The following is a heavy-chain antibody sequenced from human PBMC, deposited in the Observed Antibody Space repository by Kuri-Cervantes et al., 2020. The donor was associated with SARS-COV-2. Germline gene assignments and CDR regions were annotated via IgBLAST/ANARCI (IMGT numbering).Heavy chain of an antibody. CDR2: ISSDGKNK. Sequence: GGSLRFSCVASGFNFSTADMHWVRQAPGKGLEWVTFISSDGKNKKCMASGKGRFTISRDNSQNTLYLQMKSLRDEDTAIYYCAKDRAGVHDFWGQGTLVTVSS. CDR3: AKDRAGVHDF. V-gene: IGHV3-30*18. CDR1: GFNFSTAD. D-gene: IGHD2-21*01. J-gene: IGHJ4*02.